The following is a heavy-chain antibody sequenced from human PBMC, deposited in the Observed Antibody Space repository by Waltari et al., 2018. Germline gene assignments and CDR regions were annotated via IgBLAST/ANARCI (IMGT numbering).Heavy chain of an antibody. D-gene: IGHD6-13*01. Sequence: EVQLFEAGGGLVQPGGSLTLSCVVPGFSLSSYAMRWVRQVPGKGLGGVAAVCSDGGNTYYADCVKGRVTITRDNDKNTSYLQMNSVRVEDTDVDYCGKEVWQQVGKVGGWFDPWGQGTLVTVSS. CDR3: GKEVWQQVGKVGGWFDP. CDR1: GFSLSSYA. V-gene: IGHV3-23*01. CDR2: VCSDGGNT. J-gene: IGHJ5*02.